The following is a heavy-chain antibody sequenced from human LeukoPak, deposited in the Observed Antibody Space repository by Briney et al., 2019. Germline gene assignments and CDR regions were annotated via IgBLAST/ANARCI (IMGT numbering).Heavy chain of an antibody. J-gene: IGHJ4*02. V-gene: IGHV4-30-4*08. CDR2: IYYSGST. D-gene: IGHD3-22*01. Sequence: KPSETLSLTCTVSGGSISSYYWSWIRQPPGKGLEWIGYIYYSGSTYYNPSLKSRVTISVDTSKNQFSLKLSSVTAADTAVYYCARAPIVAGPTDYWGQGTLVTVSS. CDR1: GGSISSYY. CDR3: ARAPIVAGPTDY.